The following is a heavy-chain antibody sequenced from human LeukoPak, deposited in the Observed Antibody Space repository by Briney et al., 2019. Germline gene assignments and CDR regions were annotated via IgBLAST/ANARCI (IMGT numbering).Heavy chain of an antibody. V-gene: IGHV1-69*13. CDR1: GYTFNGYY. CDR3: ASSYCSGGSCSRPYYYGMDV. Sequence: SVKVSCKASGYTFNGYYIHWVRQAPGQGLEWMGGIIPIFGTANYAQKFQGRVTITADESTSTAYMELSSLRSDDTAVYYCASSYCSGGSCSRPYYYGMDVWGQGTTVTVSS. CDR2: IIPIFGTA. D-gene: IGHD2-15*01. J-gene: IGHJ6*02.